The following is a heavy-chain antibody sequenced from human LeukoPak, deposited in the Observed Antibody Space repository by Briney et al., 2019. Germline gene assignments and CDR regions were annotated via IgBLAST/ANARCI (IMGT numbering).Heavy chain of an antibody. Sequence: GGSLRLSCAVSGFTFNEYGMHWVRQAPGKGLEWVAAISHDGSKTYSGDSVKGRFTISRDNSKNTLFLEMNSLRPEDTAMYYCAKDAGQWQNWNWFAPWCQGTLVIVSS. V-gene: IGHV3-30*18. J-gene: IGHJ5*02. CDR2: ISHDGSKT. CDR1: GFTFNEYG. CDR3: AKDAGQWQNWNWFAP. D-gene: IGHD6-19*01.